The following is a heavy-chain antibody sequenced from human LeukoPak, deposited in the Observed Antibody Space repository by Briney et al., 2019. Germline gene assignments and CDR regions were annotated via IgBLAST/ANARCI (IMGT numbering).Heavy chain of an antibody. D-gene: IGHD6-13*01. CDR2: IRYDGSNK. J-gene: IGHJ4*02. CDR3: ARVPTGSSWYRVPFDY. Sequence: GGSLRISCAASGFTFSSYGMHWVRQAPGQGLEWVAFIRYDGSNKYYADSVKGRFTISRDNSKNTLYLQMNSLRAEDTAVYYCARVPTGSSWYRVPFDYWGQGTLVTVSS. CDR1: GFTFSSYG. V-gene: IGHV3-30*02.